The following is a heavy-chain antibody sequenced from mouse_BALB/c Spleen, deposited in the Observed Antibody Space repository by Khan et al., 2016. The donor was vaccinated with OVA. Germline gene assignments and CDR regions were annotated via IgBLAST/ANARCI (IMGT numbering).Heavy chain of an antibody. Sequence: EVKLVESGGDLVQPGGSRKLSCAASGFTFSSYGMHWVRQAPEKGLEWVAYISGDSNTIYYADTVKGRFTISRDNPRNTLFLQMTSLMSEDTAMYYCATSYFYGYYLDYWGPGTTLTVSS. CDR2: ISGDSNTI. D-gene: IGHD1-1*01. V-gene: IGHV5-17*02. J-gene: IGHJ2*01. CDR3: ATSYFYGYYLDY. CDR1: GFTFSSYG.